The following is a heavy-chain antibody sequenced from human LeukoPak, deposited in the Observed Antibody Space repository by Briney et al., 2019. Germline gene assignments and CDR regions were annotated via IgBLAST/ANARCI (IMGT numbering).Heavy chain of an antibody. V-gene: IGHV3-23*01. D-gene: IGHD1-26*01. Sequence: GGSLRLSCVVSGFTFSSCAMTWVRQAPGKGLEWVSGITGRGDHTYYADSAKGRFTISRDNFKNTVFLEMNSLRDEDTAVYYCAKGLGLAIVSTLDRWGQGTLVTVSS. J-gene: IGHJ5*02. CDR1: GFTFSSCA. CDR3: AKGLGLAIVSTLDR. CDR2: ITGRGDHT.